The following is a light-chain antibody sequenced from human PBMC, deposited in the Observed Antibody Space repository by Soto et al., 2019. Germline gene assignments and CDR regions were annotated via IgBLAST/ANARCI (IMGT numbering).Light chain of an antibody. V-gene: IGLV2-8*01. Sequence: QSVLTQPPSASGSLGQSVTISCTGTSSDVGGYNYVSWHQQHPGKAPKVMIYEVTKRPPGVPDRFSGSKSGNTASLTVSGLQAEYEGDYYCSSFAGGGNPVLLGGGTKLTVL. J-gene: IGLJ2*01. CDR2: EVT. CDR1: SSDVGGYNY. CDR3: SSFAGGGNPVL.